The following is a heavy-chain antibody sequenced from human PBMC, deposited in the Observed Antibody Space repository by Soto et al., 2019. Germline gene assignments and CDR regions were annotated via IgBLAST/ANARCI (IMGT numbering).Heavy chain of an antibody. V-gene: IGHV3-21*06. Sequence: GGSLRLACATSGFTFSSYSMNWVRQAPGKDLEWISSISTGSDYVYYADSVAGPLTISRDNAKSSLYLQMNSRRAEDTAVYYCARDSRIVARPAMGSVGFDPWGQGTLVTVSS. CDR3: ARDSRIVARPAMGSVGFDP. D-gene: IGHD2-2*01. CDR2: ISTGSDYV. J-gene: IGHJ5*02. CDR1: GFTFSSYS.